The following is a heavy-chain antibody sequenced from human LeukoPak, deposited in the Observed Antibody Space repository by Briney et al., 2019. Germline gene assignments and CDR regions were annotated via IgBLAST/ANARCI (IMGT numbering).Heavy chain of an antibody. Sequence: GGSLRLSCAASGFTFSSYAMNWVRQAPGTGLEWVSDISGSGGGTYYADSVKGRFTISRDNSKNTLYLQMNSLRAEDTAVYYCAKADQNYYDTSGYTDYWGQGTLVTVSS. CDR2: ISGSGGGT. CDR1: GFTFSSYA. CDR3: AKADQNYYDTSGYTDY. D-gene: IGHD3-22*01. V-gene: IGHV3-23*01. J-gene: IGHJ4*02.